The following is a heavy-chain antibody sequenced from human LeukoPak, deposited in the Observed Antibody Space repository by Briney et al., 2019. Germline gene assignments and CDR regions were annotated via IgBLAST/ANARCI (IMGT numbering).Heavy chain of an antibody. CDR1: GFTFTNFG. CDR3: AAGNWNDIRGYFDY. Sequence: ASVKVSCKASGFTFTNFGITWVRQAPGQGLEWVGWISAYNGNTIYGQKVQGRVTMTTDTSTSTAYMELRSLRSDDTAVYYCAAGNWNDIRGYFDYWGQGTLVTVSS. J-gene: IGHJ4*02. CDR2: ISAYNGNT. V-gene: IGHV1-18*01. D-gene: IGHD1-1*01.